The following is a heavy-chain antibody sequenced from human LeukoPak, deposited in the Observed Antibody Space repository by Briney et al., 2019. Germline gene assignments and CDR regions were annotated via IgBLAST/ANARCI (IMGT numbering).Heavy chain of an antibody. J-gene: IGHJ4*02. CDR3: ARDGDYSSSWIDY. CDR1: GSTFSSYG. D-gene: IGHD6-6*01. CDR2: IWYDGSNK. V-gene: IGHV3-33*01. Sequence: GGSLRLSCAASGSTFSSYGMHWVRQAPGKGLEWVAVIWYDGSNKYYADSVKGRFTISRDNSKNTLYLQMNSLRAEDTAVYYCARDGDYSSSWIDYWGQGTLVTVSS.